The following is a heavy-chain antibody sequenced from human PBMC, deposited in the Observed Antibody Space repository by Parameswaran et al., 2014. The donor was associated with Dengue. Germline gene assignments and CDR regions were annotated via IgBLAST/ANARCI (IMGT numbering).Heavy chain of an antibody. Sequence: VRQAPGKGLEWIGSIYYSGSTYYNPSLKSRVTISVDTSKNQFSLKLSSVTAADTAVYYCARHGTGAPRGYYYYYYMDVWGKGTTVTVSS. D-gene: IGHD7-27*01. V-gene: IGHV4-39*01. CDR2: IYYSGST. CDR3: ARHGTGAPRGYYYYYYMDV. J-gene: IGHJ6*03.